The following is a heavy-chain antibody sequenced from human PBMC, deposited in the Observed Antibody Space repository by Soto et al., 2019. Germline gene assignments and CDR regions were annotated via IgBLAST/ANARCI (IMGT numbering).Heavy chain of an antibody. CDR2: IYSTGIT. V-gene: IGHV4-59*01. CDR3: ARYGSHYYYYRMDV. J-gene: IGHJ6*02. D-gene: IGHD3-10*01. Sequence: QVQLQESGPGLVKPSETLSLTCTVSGGSTISSYWTWIRQPPGKGLEWIGHIYSTGITDYNPSLKSRSTISIDTSKNLFSLKLSSVTAADTAVYYCARYGSHYYYYRMDVWGQGTTVTVSS. CDR1: GGSTISSY.